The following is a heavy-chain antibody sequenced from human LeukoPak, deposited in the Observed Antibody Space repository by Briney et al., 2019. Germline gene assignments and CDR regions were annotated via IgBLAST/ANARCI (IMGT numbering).Heavy chain of an antibody. D-gene: IGHD1-26*01. V-gene: IGHV4-30-2*01. CDR2: IYHSGST. CDR1: GGSISSGGYS. CDR3: ARVVGADGMDV. Sequence: SQTLSLTCAVSGGSISSGGYSWSWIRQPPGKGLEWIGYIYHSGSTYYNPSLKSRVTISVDRSKNQFSLKLSSVTAADTAVYYCARVVGADGMDVWGQGTTVTVSS. J-gene: IGHJ6*02.